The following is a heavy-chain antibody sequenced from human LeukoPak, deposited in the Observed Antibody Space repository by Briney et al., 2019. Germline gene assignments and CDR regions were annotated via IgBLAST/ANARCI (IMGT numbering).Heavy chain of an antibody. D-gene: IGHD5-12*01. CDR1: GFTFSSYS. Sequence: PGGSLRLSCAASGFTFSSYSMNWVRQAPGKGLEWVSSISSSSSYIYYADSVKGRFTISRDNAKNSLYLQMNSLRAEDTAVYYCARDQGYSGYAPHDYWGQGTLVTVSS. V-gene: IGHV3-21*01. CDR2: ISSSSSYI. J-gene: IGHJ4*02. CDR3: ARDQGYSGYAPHDY.